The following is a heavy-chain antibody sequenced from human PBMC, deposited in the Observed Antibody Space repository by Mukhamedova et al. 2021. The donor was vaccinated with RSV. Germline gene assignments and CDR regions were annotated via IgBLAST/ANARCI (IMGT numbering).Heavy chain of an antibody. J-gene: IGHJ6*01. CDR3: ARPTRRDIVVVPAAKGGVYYYYDMD. V-gene: IGHV1-69*01. CDR2: IIPIFGTA. Sequence: VRQAPGQGLEWMGGIIPIFGTANYAQKFQGRVTITADESTSTAYMELSSLRSEDTAVYYCARPTRRDIVVVPAAKGGVYYYYDMD. D-gene: IGHD2-2*01.